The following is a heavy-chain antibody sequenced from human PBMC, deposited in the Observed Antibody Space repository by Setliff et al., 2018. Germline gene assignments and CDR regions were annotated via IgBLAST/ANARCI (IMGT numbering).Heavy chain of an antibody. V-gene: IGHV4-38-2*01. CDR1: GFTFSDYT. Sequence: GSLRLSCAASGFTFSDYTMTWVRQAPGKGLEWIGSISSSGSTYYNPPLKRQVTISVDTSRNQVFLRMTSVTAADTSFYYCARMGTDYIMTRVNSYQYYFYMDVWGKGTTVTVSS. D-gene: IGHD5-18*01. CDR2: ISSSGST. CDR3: ARMGTDYIMTRVNSYQYYFYMDV. J-gene: IGHJ6*03.